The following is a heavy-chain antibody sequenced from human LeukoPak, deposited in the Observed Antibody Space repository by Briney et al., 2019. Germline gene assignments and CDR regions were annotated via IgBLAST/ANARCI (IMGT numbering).Heavy chain of an antibody. CDR2: ISYDGSNK. D-gene: IGHD3-22*01. Sequence: GGSLRLSCAASGFTFSSYGMHWVRQAPGKGLEWVAVISYDGSNKYYADSVKGRFTISGDNSKNTLYLQMNSLRAEDTAVYYCAKFEFMIVVYGWFDPWGQGTLVTVSS. CDR1: GFTFSSYG. CDR3: AKFEFMIVVYGWFDP. V-gene: IGHV3-30*18. J-gene: IGHJ5*02.